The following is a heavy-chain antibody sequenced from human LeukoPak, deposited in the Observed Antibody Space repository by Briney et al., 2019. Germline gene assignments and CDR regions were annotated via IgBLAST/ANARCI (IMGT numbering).Heavy chain of an antibody. CDR3: ARVKTMIVVVRLFDY. V-gene: IGHV1-2*02. D-gene: IGHD3-22*01. CDR1: GYTFTGYY. CDR2: INPNSGGT. Sequence: ASVKVSCKASGYTFTGYYMHWVRRAPGQGLEWMGWINPNSGGTNYAQKFQGRVTMTRDTSIRTAFMDLSRLRSDDTAVYYCARVKTMIVVVRLFDYWGQGTQVTVSS. J-gene: IGHJ4*02.